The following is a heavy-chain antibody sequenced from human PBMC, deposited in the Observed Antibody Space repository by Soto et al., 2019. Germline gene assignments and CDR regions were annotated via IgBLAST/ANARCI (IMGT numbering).Heavy chain of an antibody. V-gene: IGHV4-39*01. Sequence: SETLSLTCTVSGGSISSSSYYWGWIRQPPGKGLEWIGSIYYSGSTYYNLSLKSRVTISVDTSKNQFSLKLSSVTAADTAVYFCARLPGYCSGNTCRCDYWGQETLVPIS. CDR2: IYYSGST. D-gene: IGHD2-15*01. CDR3: ARLPGYCSGNTCRCDY. J-gene: IGHJ4*02. CDR1: GGSISSSSYY.